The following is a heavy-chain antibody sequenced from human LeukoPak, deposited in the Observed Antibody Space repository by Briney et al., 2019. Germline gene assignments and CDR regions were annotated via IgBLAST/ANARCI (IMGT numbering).Heavy chain of an antibody. Sequence: ASVTVSCKASGYTFTIYYMHWVRQAPGQGLEWMGIINPSGGSTSYAQKFQGRVTMTRDTSTSTVYMDLSSLRSEDTAVYYCARDISSSWPYYYYYGMDVWGQGTTVTVSS. CDR1: GYTFTIYY. D-gene: IGHD6-13*01. V-gene: IGHV1-46*01. CDR3: ARDISSSWPYYYYYGMDV. CDR2: INPSGGST. J-gene: IGHJ6*02.